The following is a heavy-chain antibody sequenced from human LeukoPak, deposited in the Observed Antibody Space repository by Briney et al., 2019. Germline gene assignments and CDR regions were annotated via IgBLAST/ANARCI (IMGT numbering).Heavy chain of an antibody. V-gene: IGHV4-59*01. D-gene: IGHD6-13*01. CDR2: IYYSGST. Sequence: SETLSLTCTVSGGSINSYYWSWFRQPPGKGLEWIGYIYYSGSTNYNPSLKSRVTISVDTSKNQVSLKLSSVTAADTAVYYCARGLAAAGTSYFDYWGQGTLVTVSS. CDR3: ARGLAAAGTSYFDY. CDR1: GGSINSYY. J-gene: IGHJ4*02.